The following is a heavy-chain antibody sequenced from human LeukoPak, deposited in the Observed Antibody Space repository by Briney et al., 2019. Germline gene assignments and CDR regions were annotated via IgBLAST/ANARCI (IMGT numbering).Heavy chain of an antibody. V-gene: IGHV3-30*02. D-gene: IGHD3-22*01. CDR1: GFTFSSYG. J-gene: IGHJ4*02. CDR3: EGHYSDSSGYLFDY. CDR2: IRYDGSNK. Sequence: GGSLRLSCAASGFTFSSYGMHWVRQAPGKGLEWVAFIRYDGSNKYYADSVKGRFTISRDNSKNTLYLQMNSLRAEDTAVYYCEGHYSDSSGYLFDYWGQGTLVTVSS.